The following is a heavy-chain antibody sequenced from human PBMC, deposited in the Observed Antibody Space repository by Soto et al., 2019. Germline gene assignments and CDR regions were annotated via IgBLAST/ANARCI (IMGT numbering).Heavy chain of an antibody. V-gene: IGHV1-69*13. CDR1: GGTFSSYA. CDR3: ASCSPSRGYSYGPFDY. CDR2: IIPIFGTA. Sequence: GASVKVSCKASGGTFSSYAISWVRQAPGQGLEWMGGIIPIFGTANYAQKFQGRVTITADESTSTAYMELSSLRSEDTAVYYCASCSPSRGYSYGPFDYWGQGTLVTVSS. D-gene: IGHD5-18*01. J-gene: IGHJ4*02.